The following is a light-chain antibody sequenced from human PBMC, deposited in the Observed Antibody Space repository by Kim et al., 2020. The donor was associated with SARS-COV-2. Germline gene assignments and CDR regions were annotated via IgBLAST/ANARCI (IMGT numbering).Light chain of an antibody. J-gene: IGLJ3*02. CDR2: KDS. Sequence: VSPGQTARITCSGDALPKQYAYWYQQKPGQAPVLVIYKDSERPSGIPKRFSGSSSGTTVTLTISGVQAEDEADYYCQSADSSGTWVFGGGTKLTVL. V-gene: IGLV3-25*03. CDR1: ALPKQY. CDR3: QSADSSGTWV.